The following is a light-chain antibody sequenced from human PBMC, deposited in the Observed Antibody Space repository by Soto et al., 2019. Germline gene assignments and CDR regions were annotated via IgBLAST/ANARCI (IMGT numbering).Light chain of an antibody. V-gene: IGLV1-47*01. CDR3: AAWPESPSHFCV. J-gene: IGLJ1*01. CDR1: SSNTGSND. Sequence: QSVLTQPPSASGTPGQRVTISCSGSSSNTGSNDVYWYQQLPGTAPKLLICRANQRPSGGPDRFSGSKSGTSASLALSGLGSAAASDDYCAAWPESPSHFCVFGKETKVTV. CDR2: RAN.